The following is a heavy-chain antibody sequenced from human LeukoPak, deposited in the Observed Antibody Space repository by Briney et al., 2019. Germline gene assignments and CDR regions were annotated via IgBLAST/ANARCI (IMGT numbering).Heavy chain of an antibody. J-gene: IGHJ4*02. Sequence: EAPVKVSCKASGYNFATYGFCWVRQAPGHGLEWMGWISANNGKTAYAQKFQGRVTLTTDTSTTTAYLELRTLRPDDTTVYYCAKVAGDRMDYWGQGTLVTVSS. CDR3: AKVAGDRMDY. CDR1: GYNFATYG. D-gene: IGHD6-13*01. CDR2: ISANNGKT. V-gene: IGHV1-18*01.